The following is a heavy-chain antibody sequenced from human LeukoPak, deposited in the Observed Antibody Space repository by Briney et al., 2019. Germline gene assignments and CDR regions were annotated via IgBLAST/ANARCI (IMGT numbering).Heavy chain of an antibody. CDR2: IYNSENI. V-gene: IGHV4-61*02. D-gene: IGHD6-6*01. CDR1: GGSISSGGYY. CDR3: AGDHYSTSTPPPRRYFDL. J-gene: IGHJ2*01. Sequence: PSETLSLTCTVSGGSISSGGYYWTWIRQPAGKGLEWFGRIYNSENINYTPSLKRRITISLDRSKYQFTLKLCSVTAADTAAYYWAGDHYSTSTPPPRRYFDLWGRGTLVTVSS.